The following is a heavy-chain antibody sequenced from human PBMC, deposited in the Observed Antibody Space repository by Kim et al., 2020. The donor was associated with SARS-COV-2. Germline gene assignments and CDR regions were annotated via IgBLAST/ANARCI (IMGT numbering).Heavy chain of an antibody. CDR2: INTNTGNP. CDR1: GYTFTSYA. CDR3: ARDLDVRYDFWSGSSSGP. V-gene: IGHV7-4-1*02. D-gene: IGHD3-3*01. J-gene: IGHJ5*02. Sequence: ASVKVSCKASGYTFTSYAMNWVRQAPGQGLEWMGWINTNTGNPTYAQGFTGRFVFSLDTSVSTAYLQISSLKAEDTAVYYCARDLDVRYDFWSGSSSGPWGQGTLVTVSS.